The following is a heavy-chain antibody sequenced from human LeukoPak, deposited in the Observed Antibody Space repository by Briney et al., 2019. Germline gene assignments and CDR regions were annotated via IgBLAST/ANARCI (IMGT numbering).Heavy chain of an antibody. V-gene: IGHV1-69*02. CDR2: IIPILGIA. CDR1: GGTFSSYT. J-gene: IGHJ3*02. Sequence: SVKVSCKASGGTFSSYTISWVRQAPGQGLEWMGRIIPILGIANYAQKFQGRVTITADKSTSTAYMELSSLRSEDTAVYYCAPSDPSEGGAFDIWGQGTMVTVFS. CDR3: APSDPSEGGAFDI. D-gene: IGHD3-16*01.